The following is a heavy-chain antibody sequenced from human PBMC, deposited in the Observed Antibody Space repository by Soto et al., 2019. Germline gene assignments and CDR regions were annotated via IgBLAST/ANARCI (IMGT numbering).Heavy chain of an antibody. D-gene: IGHD6-25*01. Sequence: QVQLVQSGAEVKKPGSSVKVSCKASGGTFSSSAISWVRQAPGQGLEWMGAIIPVFGTAHYAQKFQGRVTITAHKPTSTAYMELSRLRSEDTAVYSCVRERPERGKDVWGQGTTVTVSS. J-gene: IGHJ6*02. CDR3: VRERPERGKDV. CDR1: GGTFSSSA. CDR2: IIPVFGTA. V-gene: IGHV1-69*06.